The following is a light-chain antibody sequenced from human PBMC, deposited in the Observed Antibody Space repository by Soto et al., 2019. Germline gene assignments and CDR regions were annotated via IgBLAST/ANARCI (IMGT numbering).Light chain of an antibody. CDR2: SNN. V-gene: IGLV1-44*01. CDR3: AAWDDSLNVFVV. J-gene: IGLJ2*01. CDR1: SSHIGSNT. Sequence: QSVLTQPPSASGTPGQRVTISCSGSSSHIGSNTVNWYQQLPGTAPKLLIYSNNQRPSGVPDRFSGSKSGTSASLAISGLQSEDEADYYCAAWDDSLNVFVVFGGGTKLTVL.